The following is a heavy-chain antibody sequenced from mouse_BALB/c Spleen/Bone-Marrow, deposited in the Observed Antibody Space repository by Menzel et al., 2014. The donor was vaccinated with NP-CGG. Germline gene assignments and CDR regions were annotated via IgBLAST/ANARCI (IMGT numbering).Heavy chain of an antibody. J-gene: IGHJ4*01. Sequence: QVQLKQSGAELMKPGASEKISCKATGYTFSSYWIEWVKQRPGHGLEWIGEILPGSGSIKYNEKFKGKATFTADTSSSTAYMQLSSLTSEDSAVYYCASRYDTMDYWGQGTSVTVSS. CDR2: ILPGSGSI. V-gene: IGHV1-9*01. CDR3: ASRYDTMDY. CDR1: GYTFSSYW.